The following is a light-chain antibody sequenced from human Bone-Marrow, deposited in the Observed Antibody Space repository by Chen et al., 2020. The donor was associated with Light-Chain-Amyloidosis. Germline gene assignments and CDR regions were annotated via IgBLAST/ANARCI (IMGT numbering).Light chain of an antibody. CDR2: GAS. Sequence: DVQMTQSPPSVSASVGDRVTITCRASQGVANHLVWYQHKPGRAPKLLIYGASTLEGGVPQRFSRSGYGSDFNLYISTLPSEDFSTYYCQQTHYCSCTFGPGTKVDMK. J-gene: IGKJ3*01. CDR1: QGVANH. V-gene: IGKV1-12*01. CDR3: QQTHYCSCT.